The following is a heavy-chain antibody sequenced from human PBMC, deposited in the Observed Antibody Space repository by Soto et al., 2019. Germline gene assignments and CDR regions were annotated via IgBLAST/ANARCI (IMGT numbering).Heavy chain of an antibody. D-gene: IGHD3-22*01. CDR2: ISAYNGNT. V-gene: IGHV1-18*01. J-gene: IGHJ3*02. CDR3: ARGLRSITMTSQQNGAFDI. CDR1: GYTFTSYG. Sequence: ASVEVSCKASGYTFTSYGIGWVRQAPGQGLEWMGWISAYNGNTNYAQKLQGRVTMTTDTSTSTAYMELRSLRSDDTAVYYCARGLRSITMTSQQNGAFDIWGQGTMVTVSS.